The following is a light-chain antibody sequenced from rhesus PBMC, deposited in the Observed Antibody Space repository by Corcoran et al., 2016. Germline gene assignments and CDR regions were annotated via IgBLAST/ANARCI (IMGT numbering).Light chain of an antibody. CDR3: QQSSNLLT. Sequence: ETVVTQSPATLSLSPGERATLSCRASQSVGSYLAWYQQKPGQAPRLLIYGASIRATGLPDRFRGSGSGTDFTLTISSLEPEDGGVYYCQQSSNLLTFGGGTKVELK. J-gene: IGKJ4*01. CDR1: QSVGSY. V-gene: IGKV3-24*04. CDR2: GAS.